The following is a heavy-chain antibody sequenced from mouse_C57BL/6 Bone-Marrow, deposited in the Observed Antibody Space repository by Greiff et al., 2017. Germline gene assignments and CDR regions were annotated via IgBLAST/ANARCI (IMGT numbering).Heavy chain of an antibody. CDR2: IHPNSGST. V-gene: IGHV1-64*01. J-gene: IGHJ1*03. CDR3: AREDYYGSILWYFDV. D-gene: IGHD1-1*01. Sequence: QVQLQQPGAELVKPGASVKLSCKASGYTFTSYWMHWVKQRPGQGLEWIGMIHPNSGSTNYNEKFKSKATLTVDKSSSTAYMQLSSLTSEDSAVYYCAREDYYGSILWYFDVWGTGTTVTVSS. CDR1: GYTFTSYW.